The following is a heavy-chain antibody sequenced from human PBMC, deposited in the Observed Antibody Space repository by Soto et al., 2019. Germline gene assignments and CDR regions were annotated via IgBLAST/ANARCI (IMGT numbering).Heavy chain of an antibody. V-gene: IGHV3-7*01. J-gene: IGHJ4*02. CDR1: GFTCSSYW. D-gene: IGHD3-3*01. Sequence: EVQLVESGGGLVQPGGSLRLSCAASGFTCSSYWMSWVRQAPGKGLEWVANIKQDGSDEYYVDSVKGRFTISRDNAKNSLYLQMNSLRAEDTAVYYCARLNDFWSGYYGYAFDYWGQGTLVTVSS. CDR2: IKQDGSDE. CDR3: ARLNDFWSGYYGYAFDY.